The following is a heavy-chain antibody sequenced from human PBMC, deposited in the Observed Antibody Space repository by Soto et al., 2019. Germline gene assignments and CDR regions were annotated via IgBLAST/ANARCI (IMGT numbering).Heavy chain of an antibody. CDR1: GYSIGSADY. J-gene: IGHJ6*02. Sequence: PSETLSLTCAVSGYSIGSADYWGWIRQPPGKGLEWIGNIYHSGTTYYNPSLESRVTISVDTSNNQFSLKLNSVTAADTAVYYCARTCYGDYAAYYYGMDVWGQGTTVTVS. CDR3: ARTCYGDYAAYYYGMDV. V-gene: IGHV4-38-2*01. D-gene: IGHD4-17*01. CDR2: IYHSGTT.